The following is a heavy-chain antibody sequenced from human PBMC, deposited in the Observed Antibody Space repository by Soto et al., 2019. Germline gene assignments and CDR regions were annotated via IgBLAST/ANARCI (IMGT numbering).Heavy chain of an antibody. CDR3: ARDLAGTIDY. J-gene: IGHJ4*02. D-gene: IGHD6-13*01. Sequence: QVQLVESGGGVVQPGRSLRLSCAASGFTFSSYAMHWVRQAPGKGLEWVAVISYDGSNKYYADSVKGRFTISRDNSKNTLYLQMNSLRAEDTAVYYCARDLAGTIDYWGQGTLVTVSS. CDR2: ISYDGSNK. V-gene: IGHV3-30-3*01. CDR1: GFTFSSYA.